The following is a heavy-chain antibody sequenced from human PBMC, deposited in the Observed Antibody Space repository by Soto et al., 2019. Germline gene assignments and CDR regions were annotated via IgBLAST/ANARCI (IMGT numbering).Heavy chain of an antibody. D-gene: IGHD5-18*01. Sequence: GSLRVSCRVSGFTCGDYYMAWIRQAPGKGLEWISYISSSGWTIYYSDSVKGRFTISRDNAKNSLYLQMNSLRAEDTAVYYCARPWDTAMVSTWNYWGQGTLVTVPS. CDR2: ISSSGWTI. CDR3: ARPWDTAMVSTWNY. V-gene: IGHV3-11*01. CDR1: GFTCGDYY. J-gene: IGHJ4*02.